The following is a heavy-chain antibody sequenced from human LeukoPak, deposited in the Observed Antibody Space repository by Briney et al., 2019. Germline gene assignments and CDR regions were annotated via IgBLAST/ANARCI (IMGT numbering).Heavy chain of an antibody. CDR2: ISPDGGTT. CDR1: GFTFSSYS. V-gene: IGHV3-64*01. Sequence: SGGSLRLSCAASGFTFSSYSMNWVRQAPGKGLEYVSAISPDGGTTYYANSVKGRFTISRDNSNNTLYLQMGSLRAEDTAVYYCARGARKGDDYGGFFDFWGQGTLVTVSS. D-gene: IGHD4-23*01. CDR3: ARGARKGDDYGGFFDF. J-gene: IGHJ4*02.